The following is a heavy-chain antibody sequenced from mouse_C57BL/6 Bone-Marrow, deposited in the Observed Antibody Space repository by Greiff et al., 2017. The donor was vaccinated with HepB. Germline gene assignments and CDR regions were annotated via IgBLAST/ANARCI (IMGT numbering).Heavy chain of an antibody. V-gene: IGHV5-4*01. Sequence: EVKLMESGGGLVKPGGSLKLSCAASGFTFSSYAMSWVRQTPEKRLEWVATISDGGSYTYYPDNVKGRFTISRDNAKNNLYLQMSHLKSEDTAMYYCARDLGAYWGQGTLVTVSA. CDR1: GFTFSSYA. J-gene: IGHJ3*01. D-gene: IGHD3-3*01. CDR3: ARDLGAY. CDR2: ISDGGSYT.